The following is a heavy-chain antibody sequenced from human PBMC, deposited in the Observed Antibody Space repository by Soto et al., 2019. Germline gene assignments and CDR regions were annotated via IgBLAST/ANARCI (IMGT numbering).Heavy chain of an antibody. CDR3: ARGPLGITIFGVSTYYYYGMDV. CDR1: GYTFTSYD. D-gene: IGHD3-3*01. V-gene: IGHV1-8*01. J-gene: IGHJ6*02. Sequence: ASVKVSCKASGYTFTSYDINWVRQATGLGLEWMGWMNPNSGNTGYAQKFQGRVTMTRNTSISTAYMELSSLRSEDTAVYYCARGPLGITIFGVSTYYYYGMDVWGQGTTVTVSS. CDR2: MNPNSGNT.